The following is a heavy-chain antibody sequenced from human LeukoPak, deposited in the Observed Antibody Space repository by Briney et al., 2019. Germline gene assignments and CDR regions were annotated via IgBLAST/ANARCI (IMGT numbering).Heavy chain of an antibody. D-gene: IGHD3-3*01. CDR3: ARGVTIFGVVTHGMDV. Sequence: KPSETLSLTCTVSGGSISSYYWSWIRQPPGKGLEWIGYIYYSGSTNYNPSLKSRVTISVDTSKNQFSLKLSSVTAADTAVYYCARGVTIFGVVTHGMDVWGQGTTVTVSS. CDR2: IYYSGST. J-gene: IGHJ6*02. V-gene: IGHV4-59*01. CDR1: GGSISSYY.